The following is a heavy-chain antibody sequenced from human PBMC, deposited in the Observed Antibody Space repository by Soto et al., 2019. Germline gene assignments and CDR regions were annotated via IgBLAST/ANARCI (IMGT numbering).Heavy chain of an antibody. V-gene: IGHV4-31*03. Sequence: PSETLSLTCTVSGVSVSTGGYFWTWIRQHPGKGLEWIGNIYYSGMTYYNPSLRGRVSISLDPSESQFSLKLNSVTAADTAVYYCARDSSGPGYSYGKFDYWGQGALVNV. J-gene: IGHJ4*02. CDR2: IYYSGMT. CDR3: ARDSSGPGYSYGKFDY. CDR1: GVSVSTGGYF. D-gene: IGHD5-18*01.